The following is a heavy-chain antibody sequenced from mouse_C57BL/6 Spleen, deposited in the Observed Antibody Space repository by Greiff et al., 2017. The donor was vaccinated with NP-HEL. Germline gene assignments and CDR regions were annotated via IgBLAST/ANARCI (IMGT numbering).Heavy chain of an antibody. CDR1: GYTFTSYW. J-gene: IGHJ1*03. CDR2: IDPSDSYT. CDR3: ARGNYCGSSFYFDV. D-gene: IGHD1-1*01. Sequence: VQLQQPGAELVRPGTSVKLSCKASGYTFTSYWMHWVKQRPGQGLEWIGVIDPSDSYTNYNQKFKGKATLTVDTSSSTAYMQLSSLTSEDSAVYYCARGNYCGSSFYFDVWGTGTTVTVSS. V-gene: IGHV1-59*01.